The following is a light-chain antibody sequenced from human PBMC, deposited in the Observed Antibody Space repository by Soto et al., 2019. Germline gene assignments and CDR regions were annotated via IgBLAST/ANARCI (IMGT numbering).Light chain of an antibody. V-gene: IGKV3-15*01. Sequence: EVVLTQSPATLAVSPEKRATLACRASESVSSNLAWYQQKRGQAPRLLIYGASTRATGIPPRFSGSGSGTEFTLSISSLQSEDFAVYFCQQYNNWPITFGQGTRLEI. J-gene: IGKJ5*01. CDR3: QQYNNWPIT. CDR1: ESVSSN. CDR2: GAS.